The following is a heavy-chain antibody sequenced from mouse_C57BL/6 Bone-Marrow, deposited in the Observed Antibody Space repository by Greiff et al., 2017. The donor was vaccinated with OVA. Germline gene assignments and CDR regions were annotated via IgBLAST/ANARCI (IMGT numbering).Heavy chain of an antibody. J-gene: IGHJ2*01. V-gene: IGHV1-63*01. CDR3: ARSPFRRYFDY. Sequence: VQLQQSGAELVRPGTSVKMSCMASRYTFTNYWIGWAKQRPGHGLEWIGDIYPGGGYTNYNEKFKGKATLTADKSSSTAYMQFSSLTSEDSAIYYCARSPFRRYFDYWGQGTTLTVSS. CDR2: IYPGGGYT. CDR1: RYTFTNYW.